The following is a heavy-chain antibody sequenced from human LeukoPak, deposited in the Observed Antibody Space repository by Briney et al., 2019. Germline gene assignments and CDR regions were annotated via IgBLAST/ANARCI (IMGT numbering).Heavy chain of an antibody. CDR1: GFTFSSYG. CDR2: IRYDGSNK. D-gene: IGHD3-3*01. V-gene: IGHV3-30*02. CDR3: AKGTIFGVVTHFDY. Sequence: GGSLRLSCAASGFTFSSYGMHWVRQAPGKGLEWVAFIRYDGSNKYYADSVKGRFTISRDNSKNTLYLQMNSLRAEDTAVYYCAKGTIFGVVTHFDYWGQGTLVTVSS. J-gene: IGHJ4*02.